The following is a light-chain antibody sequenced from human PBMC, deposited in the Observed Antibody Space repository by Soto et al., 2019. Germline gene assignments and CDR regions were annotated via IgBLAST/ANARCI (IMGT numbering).Light chain of an antibody. J-gene: IGKJ2*01. V-gene: IGKV1-5*01. CDR1: QTTNTW. CDR3: QQHISYPYT. Sequence: DIQMTQFPSTLSASVGDRVTITCRASQTTNTWLAWYQQKPGTAPKILIYDATSLEGGVPSGFSASGSGTEFTITISSLEPDDLATYYCQQHISYPYTFGQGTKLEIK. CDR2: DAT.